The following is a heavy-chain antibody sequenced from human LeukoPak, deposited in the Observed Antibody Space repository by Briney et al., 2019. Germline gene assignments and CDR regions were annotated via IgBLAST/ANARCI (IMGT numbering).Heavy chain of an antibody. J-gene: IGHJ6*03. CDR2: IYSGGST. CDR1: EFSFGSNY. V-gene: IGHV3-66*04. CDR3: ARHPVTTSYYYYYMDV. D-gene: IGHD4-17*01. Sequence: PGGSLRLSCAASEFSFGSNYMTWVRQAPGKGLEWVSLIYSGGSTYYADSVKGRFTISRDNSKNTLYLQMNSLRAEDTAVYYCARHPVTTSYYYYYMDVWGQGTLVTVSS.